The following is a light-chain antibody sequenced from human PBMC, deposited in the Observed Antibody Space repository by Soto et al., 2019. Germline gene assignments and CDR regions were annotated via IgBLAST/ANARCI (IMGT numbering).Light chain of an antibody. CDR1: SSDIGAYDY. V-gene: IGLV2-14*01. Sequence: QSALTQPASVSGSPGQSITISCSGSSSDIGAYDYVSWYQQHPGKAPKLLIYEVTSRPSGVSHRFSGSKSGNTASLSISGLQLEDDADYYCAPWDDSLKGPVFGGGTQLTVL. CDR2: EVT. CDR3: APWDDSLKGPV. J-gene: IGLJ3*02.